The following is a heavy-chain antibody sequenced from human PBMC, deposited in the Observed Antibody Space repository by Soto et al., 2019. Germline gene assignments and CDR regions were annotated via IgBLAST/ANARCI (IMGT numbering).Heavy chain of an antibody. Sequence: SETLSLTCAVYCGSFSGYYWSWIRQPPGKGLEWIGEINHSGSTNYNPSLKSRVTISVDTSKNQFSLKLSSVTAADTAVYYCARVTWGSGYVWGQGTLVTVSS. D-gene: IGHD3-22*01. CDR3: ARVTWGSGYV. J-gene: IGHJ4*02. V-gene: IGHV4-34*01. CDR1: CGSFSGYY. CDR2: INHSGST.